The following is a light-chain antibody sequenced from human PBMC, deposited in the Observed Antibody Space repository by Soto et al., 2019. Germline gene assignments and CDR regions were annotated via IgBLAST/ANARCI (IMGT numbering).Light chain of an antibody. J-gene: IGLJ2*01. CDR3: QTWGTGIVV. V-gene: IGLV4-69*01. Sequence: QSVLTQSPSASASLGASVRLTCTLSSGHSSYAIAWHQQQPERGPRYLMKLNSDGSHTKGDGIPDRFSGSNSGAERYLTISSLQSEDEADYYCQTWGTGIVVFGGGTKITVL. CDR1: SGHSSYA. CDR2: LNSDGSH.